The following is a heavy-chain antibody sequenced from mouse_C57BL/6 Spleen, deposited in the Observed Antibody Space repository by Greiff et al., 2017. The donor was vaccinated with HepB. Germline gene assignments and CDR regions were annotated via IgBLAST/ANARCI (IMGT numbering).Heavy chain of an antibody. D-gene: IGHD1-2*01. CDR3: ARYYGP. Sequence: VQLQQSGAELVRPGTSVKVSCKASGYAFTNYLIEWVKQRPGQGLEWIGVINPGSGGTNYNEKFKGKATLTADKSSSTAYMQLSSLTSEDSAVYFCARYYGPWGQGTTLTVSS. CDR1: GYAFTNYL. CDR2: INPGSGGT. J-gene: IGHJ2*01. V-gene: IGHV1-54*01.